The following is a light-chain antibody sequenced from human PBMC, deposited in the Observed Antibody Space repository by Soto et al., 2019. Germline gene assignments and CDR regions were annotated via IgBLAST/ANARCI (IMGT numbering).Light chain of an antibody. V-gene: IGKV3-15*01. CDR3: QHYNYWPPKT. CDR2: GAY. CDR1: QSVRTY. J-gene: IGKJ1*01. Sequence: EIVLTQSPVTLSLSPWERATLSCRASQSVRTYLAWYQVKPGQAPRLLIYGAYTRATGIPARFSGSGSGTDFTLTISSLQSEDFAVYYCQHYNYWPPKTFGQGTKVDI.